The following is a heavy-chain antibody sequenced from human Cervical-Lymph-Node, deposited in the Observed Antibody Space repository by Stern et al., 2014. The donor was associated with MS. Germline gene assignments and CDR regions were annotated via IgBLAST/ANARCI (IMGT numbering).Heavy chain of an antibody. J-gene: IGHJ5*02. CDR1: GGTFSKFP. D-gene: IGHD6-13*01. CDR2: IFPVFGTP. V-gene: IGHV1-69*01. Sequence: EQLVESGAEVTKPGFSVKVFCKASGGTFSKFPSSWVRQAPGQGLEWMGGIFPVFGTPTYAQEFRGRVTITADVATSTVYMELSSLRSDDTAVYYCALSSETSDRWYSLGYDLWGQGTLVTGSS. CDR3: ALSSETSDRWYSLGYDL.